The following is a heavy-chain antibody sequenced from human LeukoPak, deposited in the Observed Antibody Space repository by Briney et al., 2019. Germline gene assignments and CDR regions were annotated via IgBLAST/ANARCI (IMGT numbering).Heavy chain of an antibody. D-gene: IGHD2-2*01. CDR3: AKAHGAYQLDFDY. CDR1: GFTFDDYA. Sequence: GGSLRLSCAASGFTFDDYAMHWVRQAPGKGLEWVSLISWDGGSTYYADSVKGRFTISRDNSKSSLYLQMNSLRAEDTALYYCAKAHGAYQLDFDYWGQGTLVTVSS. CDR2: ISWDGGST. V-gene: IGHV3-43D*04. J-gene: IGHJ4*02.